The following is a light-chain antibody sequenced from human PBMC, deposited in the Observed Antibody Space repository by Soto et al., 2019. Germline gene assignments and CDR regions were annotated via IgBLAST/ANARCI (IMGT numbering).Light chain of an antibody. Sequence: QSVLTQPPSVSGAPGQRVTISCSGTSSNIGNNYVSWYQHLPGTAPKFLIYDNNKRPSGIPDRFSGSKSGTSAALGITALQTGDEADYYCGTWDSSLSAVVFGGGTKVTVL. CDR2: DNN. CDR1: SSNIGNNY. J-gene: IGLJ2*01. CDR3: GTWDSSLSAVV. V-gene: IGLV1-51*01.